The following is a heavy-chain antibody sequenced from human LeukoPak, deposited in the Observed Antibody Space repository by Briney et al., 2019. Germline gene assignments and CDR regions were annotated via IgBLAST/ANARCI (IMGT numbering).Heavy chain of an antibody. J-gene: IGHJ4*02. CDR3: ARANAIWKYFDS. CDR1: GFTFSAYW. V-gene: IGHV3-7*03. Sequence: GGFLRLSCAASGFTFSAYWMSWVRQAPGKGLQWVANIKEDGSENYYVDSVKGRFIISRDNAKNILYLQMNSLRADDTAVYYCARANAIWKYFDSWGQGTLVPVSS. D-gene: IGHD1-1*01. CDR2: IKEDGSEN.